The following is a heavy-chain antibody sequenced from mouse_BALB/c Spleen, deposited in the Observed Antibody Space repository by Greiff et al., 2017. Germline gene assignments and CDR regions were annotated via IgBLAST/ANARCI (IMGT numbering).Heavy chain of an antibody. V-gene: IGHV2-5-1*01. J-gene: IGHJ4*01. CDR3: AKKDGPYYGLYYYAMDY. CDR2: IWRGGST. CDR1: GFSLTSYG. Sequence: VKLQESGPSLVQPSQSLSITCTVSGFSLTSYGVHWVRQSPGKGLEWLGVIWRGGSTDYNAAFMSRLSITKDNSKSQVFFKMNSLQADDTAIYYCAKKDGPYYGLYYYAMDYWGQGTSVTVSS. D-gene: IGHD2-10*01.